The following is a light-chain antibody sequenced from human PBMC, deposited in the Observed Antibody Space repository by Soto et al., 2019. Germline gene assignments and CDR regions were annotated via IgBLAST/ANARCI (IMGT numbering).Light chain of an antibody. J-gene: IGLJ2*01. Sequence: QSVLTQPPSVSAAPGQTVTISWSGRGSNIGSNSVSWYQQVPGTAPKLLLYDNDKRPSGIPDRFFGSKSGTSATLGIAGLQTADDADYYCGTWESYLSVGVFGGGTKVTVL. CDR1: GSNIGSNS. CDR2: DND. V-gene: IGLV1-51*01. CDR3: GTWESYLSVGV.